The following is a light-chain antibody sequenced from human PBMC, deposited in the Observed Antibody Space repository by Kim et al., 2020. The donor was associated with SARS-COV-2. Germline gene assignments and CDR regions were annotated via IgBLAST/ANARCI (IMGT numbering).Light chain of an antibody. J-gene: IGLJ3*02. CDR1: KLGDKY. CDR3: QTWDSNTISWV. V-gene: IGLV3-1*01. Sequence: SYELTQPPSVSVSPGQTASITCSGDKLGDKYACWYQQKPGQSPVLVIYQDTKRPSGIPERFSGSNSGNTATLTISGTQAMDEADYYCQTWDSNTISWVFG. CDR2: QDT.